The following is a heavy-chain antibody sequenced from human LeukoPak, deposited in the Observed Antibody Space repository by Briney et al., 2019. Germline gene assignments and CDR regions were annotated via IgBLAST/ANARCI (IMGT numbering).Heavy chain of an antibody. CDR2: IYHSGST. D-gene: IGHD3-22*01. V-gene: IGHV4-59*08. J-gene: IGHJ4*02. CDR1: GGSISNYY. CDR3: ARRNSSGYYHY. Sequence: SETLSLTCTVSGGSISNYYWSWIRQPPGKGLEWIGYIYHSGSTNYNPSFKSRVTISVDTSKNQFSLKLSSVTAADTAVYYCARRNSSGYYHYWGQGNLVTVSS.